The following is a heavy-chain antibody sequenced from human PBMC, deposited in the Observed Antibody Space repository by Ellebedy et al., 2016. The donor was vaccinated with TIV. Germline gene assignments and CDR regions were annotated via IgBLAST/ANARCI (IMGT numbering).Heavy chain of an antibody. CDR2: INPNNGDT. Sequence: AASVKVSCKASGYTFTGYYIHWVRQAPGQGLEWMAWINPNNGDTAFAQSLPGRVTMTTDPSISTAYMELSSLTSDDTAVYYCVRDLTNPLKGDYWGQGTLVTVSS. J-gene: IGHJ4*02. CDR1: GYTFTGYY. CDR3: VRDLTNPLKGDY. V-gene: IGHV1-2*02. D-gene: IGHD1-14*01.